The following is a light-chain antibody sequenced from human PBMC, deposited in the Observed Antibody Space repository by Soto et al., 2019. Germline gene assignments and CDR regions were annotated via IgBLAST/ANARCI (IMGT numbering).Light chain of an antibody. V-gene: IGKV1-12*01. CDR3: QQANRFPLT. Sequence: DIQMTQSPSSVFASVGDRVTITCRASQAINNWLVWYQQKPGKAPNLLIYLASSLQSGVPSRFSGSGSGTDFTLTISSLQPEDFATYYCQQANRFPLTFGQGTKVEMK. CDR1: QAINNW. J-gene: IGKJ1*01. CDR2: LAS.